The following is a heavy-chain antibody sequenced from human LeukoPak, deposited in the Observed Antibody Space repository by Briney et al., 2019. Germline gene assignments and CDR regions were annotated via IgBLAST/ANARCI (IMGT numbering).Heavy chain of an antibody. V-gene: IGHV3-21*01. CDR2: ISSSSSYI. D-gene: IGHD6-19*01. J-gene: IGHJ6*02. CDR1: GFTFSSYR. CDR3: ARDSSGWYRYYYYGMDV. Sequence: GGSLRLSCAASGFTFSSYRMNWVRQAPGKGLEWVSSISSSSSYIYYADSVKGRFTISRDNAKNSLYLQMNSLRAEDTAVYYCARDSSGWYRYYYYGMDVWGQGTTVTVSS.